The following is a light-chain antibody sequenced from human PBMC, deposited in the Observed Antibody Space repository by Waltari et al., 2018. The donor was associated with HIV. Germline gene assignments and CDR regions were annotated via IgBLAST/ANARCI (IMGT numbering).Light chain of an antibody. CDR1: QRISSW. CDR3: QQYNSYPYT. Sequence: DIQMTQSPYTLSASVGDRVTVTCRASQRISSWLAWYQQKPGKAPNLMIYKASSLESGVPSRFSGSGSGTEFTLTISSLQPDDFATYYCQQYNSYPYTFGQGTKLEIK. J-gene: IGKJ2*01. V-gene: IGKV1-5*03. CDR2: KAS.